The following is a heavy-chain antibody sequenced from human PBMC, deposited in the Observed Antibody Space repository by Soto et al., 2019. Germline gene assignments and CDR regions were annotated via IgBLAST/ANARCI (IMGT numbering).Heavy chain of an antibody. D-gene: IGHD2-15*01. CDR1: GGSISSYY. J-gene: IGHJ6*02. Sequence: SETLSLTCTVSGGSISSYYWSWIRQPPGKGLEWIGYIYYSGSTNYNPSLKSRVTISVDTSKNQFSLKLSSVTAADTAVYYCARGVVVAATYLVYYYGTDVWGQGTTVTVSS. CDR3: ARGVVVAATYLVYYYGTDV. CDR2: IYYSGST. V-gene: IGHV4-59*01.